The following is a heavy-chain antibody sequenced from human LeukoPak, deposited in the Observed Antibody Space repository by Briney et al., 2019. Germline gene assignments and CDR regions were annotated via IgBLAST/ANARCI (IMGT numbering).Heavy chain of an antibody. Sequence: SETLSLTCTVSGGSISSYYWSWIRQPPGKGLEWIGYIYYSGSTNYNPSLKGRVTISVDTSKNQFSLKLSSVTGADAAVYYCARTLRGYSYGPFDYWGQGTLVTVSS. CDR1: GGSISSYY. CDR2: IYYSGST. J-gene: IGHJ4*02. CDR3: ARTLRGYSYGPFDY. D-gene: IGHD5-18*01. V-gene: IGHV4-59*01.